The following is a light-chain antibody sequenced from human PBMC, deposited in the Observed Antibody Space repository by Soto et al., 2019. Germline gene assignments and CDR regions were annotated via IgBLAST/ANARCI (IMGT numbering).Light chain of an antibody. CDR2: AAS. V-gene: IGKV1-6*01. J-gene: IGKJ2*01. Sequence: AIQMTQSPSSLSASVGDRVTITCRASQGIRNDLGWYQQKPGKAPKLLIYAASSLQSGVPSRFSGSGSGTDFTLTISSLQPEDFATYYCLQDYNYLMYTFGQGTKLEIK. CDR3: LQDYNYLMYT. CDR1: QGIRND.